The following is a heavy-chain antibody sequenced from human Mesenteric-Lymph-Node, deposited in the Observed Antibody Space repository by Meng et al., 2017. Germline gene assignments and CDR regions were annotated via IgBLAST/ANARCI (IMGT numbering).Heavy chain of an antibody. J-gene: IGHJ4*02. Sequence: QVQLQLWGAGLLKPSEILSLTCAVHGGSFSGYYWSWIRQPPGKGLEWIGEINHSGSTNYNPSLKSRVTISVDTSKNQFSLKLSSVTAADTAVYYCARGGGNSWYIDYWGQGTLVTVSS. CDR2: INHSGST. CDR3: ARGGGNSWYIDY. CDR1: GGSFSGYY. D-gene: IGHD6-13*01. V-gene: IGHV4-34*01.